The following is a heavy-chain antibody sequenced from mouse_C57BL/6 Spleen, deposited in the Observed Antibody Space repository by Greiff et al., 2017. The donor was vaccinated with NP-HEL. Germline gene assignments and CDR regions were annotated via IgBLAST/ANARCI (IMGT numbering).Heavy chain of an antibody. CDR2: ISDGGSYT. CDR3: ARQLRPLYAMDY. Sequence: EVKLVESGGGLVKPGGSLKLSCAASGFTFSSYAMSWVRQTPEKRLEWVATISDGGSYTYYPDNVKGRFTISRDNAKNNLYLQMSHLKSEDTAMYYCARQLRPLYAMDYWGQGTSVTVSS. D-gene: IGHD3-2*02. CDR1: GFTFSSYA. V-gene: IGHV5-4*03. J-gene: IGHJ4*01.